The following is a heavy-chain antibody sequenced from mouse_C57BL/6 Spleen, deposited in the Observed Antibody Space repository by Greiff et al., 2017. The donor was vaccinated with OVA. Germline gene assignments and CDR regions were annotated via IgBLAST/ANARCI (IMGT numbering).Heavy chain of an antibody. CDR3: ARWTVVARNYAMDY. CDR1: GYTFTSYW. V-gene: IGHV1-61*01. Sequence: VQLQQPGAELVRPGSSVKLSCKASGYTFTSYWMDWVKQRPGQGLEWIGNIYPSDSETHYNQKFKDKATLTVDKSSSTAYMQLSSLTSEDSAVYYCARWTVVARNYAMDYWGQGTSVTVSS. D-gene: IGHD1-1*01. J-gene: IGHJ4*01. CDR2: IYPSDSET.